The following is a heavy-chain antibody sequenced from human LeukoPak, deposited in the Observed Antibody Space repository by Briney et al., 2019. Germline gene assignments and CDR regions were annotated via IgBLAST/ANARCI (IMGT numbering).Heavy chain of an antibody. CDR2: IRYDGTNK. V-gene: IGHV3-30*02. Sequence: GGSLRLSCAASGFTFSSHGMHWVRQAPGKGLEWVAFIRYDGTNKYHADYMKGRFNISRDNFKNTLYLQMNSLRAEDTAVYYCAKDNYYGDYEVTSIFGVDWGQGTLVTVSS. CDR1: GFTFSSHG. J-gene: IGHJ4*02. D-gene: IGHD4-17*01. CDR3: AKDNYYGDYEVTSIFGVD.